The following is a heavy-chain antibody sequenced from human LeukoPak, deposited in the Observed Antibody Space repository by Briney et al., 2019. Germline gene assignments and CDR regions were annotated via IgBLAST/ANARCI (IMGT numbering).Heavy chain of an antibody. CDR1: GYSISSGYY. V-gene: IGHV4-38-2*02. J-gene: IGHJ3*02. D-gene: IGHD2-2*01. Sequence: SETLSLTCTVSGYSISSGYYWGWIRQPPGKGLEWIGSIYHSGSTYYNPSPKSRVTISVDTSKNQFSLKLSSVTAADTAVYYCASSSPFRGAFDIWGQGTMVTVSS. CDR3: ASSSPFRGAFDI. CDR2: IYHSGST.